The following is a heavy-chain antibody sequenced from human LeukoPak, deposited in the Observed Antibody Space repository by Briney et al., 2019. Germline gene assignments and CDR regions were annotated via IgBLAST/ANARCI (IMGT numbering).Heavy chain of an antibody. Sequence: SETLSLTCAVYGGSFSGYYWSWIRQPPGKGLEWIGEINHSGSTNYNPSLKSRVTISVDTSKNQFSLKLSSVTAADTAVYYCARHSGSYYAYYYYMDVWGKGTTVTVSS. V-gene: IGHV4-34*01. CDR3: ARHSGSYYAYYYYMDV. D-gene: IGHD1-26*01. CDR1: GGSFSGYY. CDR2: INHSGST. J-gene: IGHJ6*03.